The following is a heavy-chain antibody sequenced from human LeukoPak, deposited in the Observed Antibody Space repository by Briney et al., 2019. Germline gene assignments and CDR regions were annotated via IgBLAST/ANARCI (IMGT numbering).Heavy chain of an antibody. D-gene: IGHD2-2*01. CDR3: ARRGYCSSTSCYEYWFDP. CDR1: GGSISSSSYY. J-gene: IGHJ5*02. V-gene: IGHV4-39*01. CDR2: IYYSGST. Sequence: SETLSLTCIVSGGSISSSSYYWGWIRQPPGKGLEWIGIIYYSGSTYNNPTLKSRLTISEETPKNQYCLKLSSVTATDTAVYYCARRGYCSSTSCYEYWFDPWGQGTLVTVSS.